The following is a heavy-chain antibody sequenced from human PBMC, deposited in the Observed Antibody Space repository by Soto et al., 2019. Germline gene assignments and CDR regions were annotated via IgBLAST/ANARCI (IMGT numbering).Heavy chain of an antibody. V-gene: IGHV1-8*01. D-gene: IGHD3-10*01. CDR3: ARRRDYGTFDY. CDR2: MNPNSGNT. Sequence: XSVKVSCNASGYTFTSYDIHWVRQATGQGLEWMGWMNPNSGNTGYAQKFQGRVTMTRNTSISTAYMELSSLRSEDTAVYYCARRRDYGTFDYWGQGTLVTVSS. CDR1: GYTFTSYD. J-gene: IGHJ4*02.